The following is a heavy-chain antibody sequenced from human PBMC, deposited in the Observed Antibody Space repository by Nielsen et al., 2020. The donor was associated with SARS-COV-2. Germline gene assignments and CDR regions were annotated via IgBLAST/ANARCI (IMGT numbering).Heavy chain of an antibody. CDR2: ISSSSSYI. V-gene: IGHV3-21*01. Sequence: GESLKISCAASGFTFSSYSMNWVRQAPGKGLEWVSSISSSSSYIYYADSVKGRFTISRDNAKNSLYLQMNSLRAEDTAVYYCARDGHYYDSSGLPLHAFDIWGQGTMVTVSS. D-gene: IGHD3-22*01. CDR3: ARDGHYYDSSGLPLHAFDI. J-gene: IGHJ3*02. CDR1: GFTFSSYS.